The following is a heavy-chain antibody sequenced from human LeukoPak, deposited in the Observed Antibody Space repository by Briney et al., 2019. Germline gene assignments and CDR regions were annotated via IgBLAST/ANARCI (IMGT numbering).Heavy chain of an antibody. D-gene: IGHD3-9*01. Sequence: GGSLRLSCAASGFTFSSYGMHWVRQAPGKGLEWVAVISYDGSNKYYADSVKGRFTISRDNSKNTLYLQMNSLRAEDTAVYYCAVPYYDILTGYSSSGDYWGQGTLVTVSS. J-gene: IGHJ4*02. CDR3: AVPYYDILTGYSSSGDY. V-gene: IGHV3-30*03. CDR1: GFTFSSYG. CDR2: ISYDGSNK.